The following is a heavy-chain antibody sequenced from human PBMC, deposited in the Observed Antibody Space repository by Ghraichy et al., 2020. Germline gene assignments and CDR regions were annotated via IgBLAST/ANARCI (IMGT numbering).Heavy chain of an antibody. CDR1: GGSFSGYY. V-gene: IGHV4-34*01. CDR3: ARGSPMTVRRAFDI. Sequence: SETLSLTCAVYGGSFSGYYWSWIRQPPGKGLEWIGEINHSGSTNYNPSLKSRVTISVDTSKNQFSLKLSSVTAADTAVYYCARGSPMTVRRAFDIWGQGTMVTVSS. D-gene: IGHD4-11*01. J-gene: IGHJ3*02. CDR2: INHSGST.